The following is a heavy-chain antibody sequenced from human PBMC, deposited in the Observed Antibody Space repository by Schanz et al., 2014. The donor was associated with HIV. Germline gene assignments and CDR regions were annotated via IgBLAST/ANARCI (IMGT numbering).Heavy chain of an antibody. V-gene: IGHV3-33*06. CDR2: IWYDGSKK. D-gene: IGHD6-13*01. Sequence: QVPLVESGGGVVQPGRSLRLSCAVSGFTFSNYAMHWVRQAPGKGLEWVAVIWYDGSKKYYADSVKGRFTVSRDNSKDTLFLQMNSLRVDDTAVYYCAKRGPAAWDYFDSWGQGTLVTVSS. CDR1: GFTFSNYA. CDR3: AKRGPAAWDYFDS. J-gene: IGHJ4*02.